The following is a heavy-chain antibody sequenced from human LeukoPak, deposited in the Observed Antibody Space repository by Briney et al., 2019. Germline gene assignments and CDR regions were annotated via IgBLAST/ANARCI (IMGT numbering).Heavy chain of an antibody. CDR1: GFTFSGFA. J-gene: IGHJ2*01. CDR2: ISANSFYT. V-gene: IGHV3-23*01. Sequence: GGSLRLSCAASGFTFSGFAMSWVRRTPGKGLEWVSSISANSFYTYYADSVKGRFTVSRDNSKNTLYLQMNNMAAEDTAVYFCAKIGVSGSWFFDLWGRGTLLSVSS. CDR3: AKIGVSGSWFFDL. D-gene: IGHD1-1*01.